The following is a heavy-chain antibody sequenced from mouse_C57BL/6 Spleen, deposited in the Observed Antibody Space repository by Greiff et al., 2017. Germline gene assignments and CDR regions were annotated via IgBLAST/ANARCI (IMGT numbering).Heavy chain of an antibody. CDR3: ERKDYSHFLDY. V-gene: IGHV1-80*01. J-gene: IGHJ2*01. Sequence: QVQLQQSGAELVKPGASVKISCKASGYAFSSYWMNWVKQRPGKGLEWIGQIYPGDGDTNYNGKFKGKATLTADKSSSTAYMQLSSLTSEHSAVYLCERKDYSHFLDYGRKGTTHTVSS. D-gene: IGHD2-12*01. CDR1: GYAFSSYW. CDR2: IYPGDGDT.